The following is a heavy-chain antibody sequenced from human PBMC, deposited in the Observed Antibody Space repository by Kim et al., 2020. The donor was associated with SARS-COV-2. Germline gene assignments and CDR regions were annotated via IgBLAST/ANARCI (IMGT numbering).Heavy chain of an antibody. CDR1: GYTFTGYY. J-gene: IGHJ5*02. V-gene: IGHV1-2*06. CDR2: INPNSGGT. CDR3: ARVGNPITYYDILTGYGGWFDP. Sequence: ASVKVSCKASGYTFTGYYMHWVRQAPGQGLEWMGRINPNSGGTNYAQKFQGRVTMTRDTSISTAYMELSRLRSDDTAVYYCARVGNPITYYDILTGYGGWFDPWGPGTLVTVSS. D-gene: IGHD3-9*01.